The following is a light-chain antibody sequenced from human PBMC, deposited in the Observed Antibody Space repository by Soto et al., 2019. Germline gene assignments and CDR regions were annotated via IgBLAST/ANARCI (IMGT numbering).Light chain of an antibody. Sequence: EIVMTQSPATLSVSPGEGATLSCRASQSVSSNLAWYQQKPGQAPRLLIYGASTRATGIPARFSGSGSGTEFTLTISRLEPEDFAVYWCQQYGSPLWTFGQGTKVDI. CDR3: QQYGSPLWT. CDR1: QSVSSN. J-gene: IGKJ1*01. V-gene: IGKV3-15*01. CDR2: GAS.